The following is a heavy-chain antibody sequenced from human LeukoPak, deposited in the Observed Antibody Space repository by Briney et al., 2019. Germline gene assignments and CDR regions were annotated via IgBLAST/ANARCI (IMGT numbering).Heavy chain of an antibody. D-gene: IGHD2-15*01. CDR2: IWYDGSNK. Sequence: GRSLRLSCAASGFTFSSYVMHWVRQAPGKGLEWVAVIWYDGSNKYYADSVKGRFTISRDNSKNTLYLQMNSLRAEDTAVYYCARDGGGYCSGGSCYSGWFDPWGQGTLVTVSS. V-gene: IGHV3-33*01. J-gene: IGHJ5*02. CDR1: GFTFSSYV. CDR3: ARDGGGYCSGGSCYSGWFDP.